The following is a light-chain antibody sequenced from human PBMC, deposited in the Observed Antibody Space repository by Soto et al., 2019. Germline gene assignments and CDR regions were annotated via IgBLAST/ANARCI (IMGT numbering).Light chain of an antibody. Sequence: QSVLTQPPSASGTPGQTVSISCSGTSSNMRTNTVNWYQHLPGTAPKLIIYSNDQRPSGVPDRFSASKSGTSASRAINGLQSADEAVYYCAAWDDSLAWVFGGGTKLTVL. J-gene: IGLJ3*02. CDR1: SSNMRTNT. CDR2: SND. V-gene: IGLV1-44*01. CDR3: AAWDDSLAWV.